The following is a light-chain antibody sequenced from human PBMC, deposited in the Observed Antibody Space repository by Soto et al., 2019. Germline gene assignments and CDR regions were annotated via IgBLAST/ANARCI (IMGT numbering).Light chain of an antibody. V-gene: IGLV2-14*01. Sequence: QSVLTQPASVSGSPGQSITISCTGTSSDVGGYNYVSWYQQHPGKAPKIIIYEVTNRPSGVSNRFSGSKSGNTASLTISGLQAEYDADYYCSSFTSRFTFNYIFGTGTKVTVL. J-gene: IGLJ1*01. CDR1: SSDVGGYNY. CDR3: SSFTSRFTFNYI. CDR2: EVT.